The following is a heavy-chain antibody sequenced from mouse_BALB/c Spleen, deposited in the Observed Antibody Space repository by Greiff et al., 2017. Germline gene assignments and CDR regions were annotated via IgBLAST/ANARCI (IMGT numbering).Heavy chain of an antibody. CDR1: GFTFTDYY. J-gene: IGHJ3*01. CDR3: ARSIYYGYDGAY. V-gene: IGHV7-3*02. CDR2: IRNKANGYTT. Sequence: EVQLQESGGGLVQPGGSLRLSCATSGFTFTDYYMSWVRQPPGKALEWLGFIRNKANGYTTEYSASVKGRFTISRDNSQSILYLQMNTLRAEDSATYDCARSIYYGYDGAYWGQGTLVTVSA. D-gene: IGHD2-2*01.